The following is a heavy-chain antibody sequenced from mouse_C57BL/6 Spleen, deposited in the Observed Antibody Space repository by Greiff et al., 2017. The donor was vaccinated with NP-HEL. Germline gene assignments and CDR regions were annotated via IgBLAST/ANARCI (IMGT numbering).Heavy chain of an antibody. Sequence: VKLMESGPGLLQPSQSLSITCTVSGFSLTSYGVHWVRQSPGKGLEWLGVIWRGGSTDYNAAFMSRLSITKDNSKSQVFFKMNSLQADDTAIYYCAKDLLWTGYAMDYWGQGTSVTVSS. CDR2: IWRGGST. CDR1: GFSLTSYG. J-gene: IGHJ4*01. CDR3: AKDLLWTGYAMDY. V-gene: IGHV2-5*01. D-gene: IGHD2-1*01.